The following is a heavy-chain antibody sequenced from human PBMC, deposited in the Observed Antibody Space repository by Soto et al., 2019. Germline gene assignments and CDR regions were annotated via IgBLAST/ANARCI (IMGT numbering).Heavy chain of an antibody. D-gene: IGHD5-12*01. CDR1: RFSLDTYW. CDR2: ISPDATTT. CDR3: ASEHSGYEHWEYYYHGVAV. V-gene: IGHV3-74*03. J-gene: IGHJ6*02. Sequence: EVHLVESGGGLVQPGESLRPSCTASRFSLDTYWMHWVRQIPGQGLVWVSRISPDATTTTYADSVKGRFTVSRDTAKNPLYLQMNSLRAEDTAVYYCASEHSGYEHWEYYYHGVAVWGQGTTVTVSS.